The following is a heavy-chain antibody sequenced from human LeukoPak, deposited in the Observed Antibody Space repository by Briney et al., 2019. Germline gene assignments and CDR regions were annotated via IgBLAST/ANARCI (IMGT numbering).Heavy chain of an antibody. CDR2: INHSGST. J-gene: IGHJ4*02. Sequence: SETLSLTCAVYGGSFSGYYWSWIRQPPGKGLEWIGEINHSGSTNYNPSLKSRVTISVDTSKNQFSLKLSSVTAADTAVYYCAIGGREMATIKSFDYWGQGTLVTVSS. CDR3: AIGGREMATIKSFDY. CDR1: GGSFSGYY. V-gene: IGHV4-34*01. D-gene: IGHD5-24*01.